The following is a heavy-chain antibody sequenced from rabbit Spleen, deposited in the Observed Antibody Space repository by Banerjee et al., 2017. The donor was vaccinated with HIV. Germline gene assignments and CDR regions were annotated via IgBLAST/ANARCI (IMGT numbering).Heavy chain of an antibody. CDR1: GFSFSSSYW. CDR3: VRGYIDYGLSRLDL. Sequence: QEQLVESGGGLVQPEGSLTLTCTASGFSFSSSYWICWVRQAPGKGLEWIACIYNGFSSASTYYASWAKGRFTISKTSSTSVTLQMTSLTAADTATYFCVRGYIDYGLSRLDLWGPGTLVTVS. V-gene: IGHV1S45*01. CDR2: IYNGFSSAST. J-gene: IGHJ3*01. D-gene: IGHD2-1*01.